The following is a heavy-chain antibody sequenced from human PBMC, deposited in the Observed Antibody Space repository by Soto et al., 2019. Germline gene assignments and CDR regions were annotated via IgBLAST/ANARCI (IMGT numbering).Heavy chain of an antibody. J-gene: IGHJ6*02. CDR1: GYSFSSYW. V-gene: IGHV5-51*01. CDR2: IYPSDSDT. Sequence: GESLKISCNGSGYSFSSYWIGWVRQMPGKGLEWVGIIYPSDSDTRYSPSFQGQVTISAVKSISTAYLQWSSLKASDTAMYYCATLSGSSTTTGEFYYYDMAVWGQGTTVTVSS. D-gene: IGHD2-2*01. CDR3: ATLSGSSTTTGEFYYYDMAV.